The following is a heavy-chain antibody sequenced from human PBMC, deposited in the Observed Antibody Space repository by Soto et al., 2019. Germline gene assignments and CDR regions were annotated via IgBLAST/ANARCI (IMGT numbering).Heavy chain of an antibody. CDR2: IYSSGTT. Sequence: QVRLQESGPGLVKPSQTLSLTCTVSGGSFSSGGYYWTWIRQHPGKGLEWIGCIYSSGTTYYNPSXKXXISISVDTSKRQFSLRLNSVTAADTAVYYCARDRLKGYLDYWGQGTLVSVSS. CDR3: ARDRLKGYLDY. J-gene: IGHJ4*02. CDR1: GGSFSSGGYY. D-gene: IGHD3-22*01. V-gene: IGHV4-31*03.